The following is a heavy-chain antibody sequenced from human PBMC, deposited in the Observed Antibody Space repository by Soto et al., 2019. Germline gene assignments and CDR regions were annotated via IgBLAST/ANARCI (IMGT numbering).Heavy chain of an antibody. CDR1: GYTYTSCY. D-gene: IGHD6-13*01. J-gene: IGHJ4*02. V-gene: IGHV1-18*04. CDR2: VNTDNGNT. Sequence: AAVMVSSRASGYTYTSCYINWWRQAPGRGLEWMGWVNTDNGNTNYAQIFQGRVTMTTDTSTGTAYMELRSLKSDDSAIYYFARDSQYSTRRQMFDSWGQGTLVTVS. CDR3: ARDSQYSTRRQMFDS.